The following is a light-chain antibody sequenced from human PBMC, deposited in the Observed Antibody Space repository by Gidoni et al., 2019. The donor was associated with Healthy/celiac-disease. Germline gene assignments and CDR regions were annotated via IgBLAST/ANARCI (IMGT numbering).Light chain of an antibody. CDR2: AAS. V-gene: IGKV1-39*01. Sequence: DIQMTQSPSSLSASVGDRVTITCRASQSISSYLNWYQQKPGKAPKLLIYAASSLQSGVPARFSRSVSGTDFTLTISSLQPEDFATYYCQHSYSTPPMYTFGHGTKLEIK. CDR3: QHSYSTPPMYT. CDR1: QSISSY. J-gene: IGKJ2*01.